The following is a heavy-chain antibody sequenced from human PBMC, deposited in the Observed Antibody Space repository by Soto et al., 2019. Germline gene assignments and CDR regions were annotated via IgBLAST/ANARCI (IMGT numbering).Heavy chain of an antibody. J-gene: IGHJ4*02. V-gene: IGHV3-15*07. Sequence: GGSLRLSCAASGFTFSTYAMNWVRPAPGKGLEWVGRIKSKTDGGTTDYAAPVKGRFTISRDDSKNTLYLQMNSLKTEDTAVYYCTTGDDFWSGYSPAYWGQGTLVTVSS. CDR1: GFTFSTYA. D-gene: IGHD3-3*01. CDR3: TTGDDFWSGYSPAY. CDR2: IKSKTDGGTT.